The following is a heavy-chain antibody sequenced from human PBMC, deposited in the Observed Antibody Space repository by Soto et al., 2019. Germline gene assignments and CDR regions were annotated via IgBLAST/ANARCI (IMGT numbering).Heavy chain of an antibody. V-gene: IGHV1-3*01. D-gene: IGHD7-27*01. CDR1: GYTFSSYA. CDR3: PRDTGDGTFDF. CDR2: INAGYGNT. J-gene: IGHJ4*02. Sequence: ASVKVSCKASGYTFSSYAMHWVRQAPGQRLEWMGWINAGYGNTKSSQKFQDRVTISRDTSASTAYMELTSLRSEDTAVYYCPRDTGDGTFDFWGEGTLVPVSS.